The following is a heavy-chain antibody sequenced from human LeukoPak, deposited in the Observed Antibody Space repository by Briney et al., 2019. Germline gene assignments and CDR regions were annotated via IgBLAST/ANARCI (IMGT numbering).Heavy chain of an antibody. CDR2: ISGSGGST. CDR1: GFTFSSYA. D-gene: IGHD2-2*01. Sequence: GGSLRLSCAASGFTFSSYAMSWVRQAPGKGLEWVSAISGSGGSTYYADSVKGRFTISRDNSKNTLYLQMNSLRAEDTGVYYCARSTMGMNWFDPWGQGTLVTVSS. CDR3: ARSTMGMNWFDP. V-gene: IGHV3-23*01. J-gene: IGHJ5*02.